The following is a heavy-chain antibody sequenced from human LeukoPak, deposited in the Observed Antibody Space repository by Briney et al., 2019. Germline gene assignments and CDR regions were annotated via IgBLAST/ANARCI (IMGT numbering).Heavy chain of an antibody. CDR3: SREWGSGNDLRPDS. CDR2: MRSSIYGGTP. CDR1: GFTFREFA. V-gene: IGHV3-49*03. J-gene: IGHJ4*02. Sequence: GGSLRLSCTSSGFTFREFAVSWFRQAPGKGLEGIGFMRSSIYGGTPKAAASVKGRFIFSRDDSKGVAYLRMNSLKTDDTAVYYCSREWGSGNDLRPDSWGQGTLVTVSS. D-gene: IGHD1-1*01.